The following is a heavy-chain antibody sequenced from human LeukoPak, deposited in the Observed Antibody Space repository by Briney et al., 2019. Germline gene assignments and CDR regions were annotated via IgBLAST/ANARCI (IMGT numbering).Heavy chain of an antibody. CDR1: GITFSSYA. Sequence: GGSLRLSCVVSGITFSSYAMSWVRQAPGKGPEWLSGISSSGATTYHADAVRGRFIISRDNSKNSLYLQMNSLRAEDAAVYFCTVGGGIKTPVDYWGQGTLVTVSS. D-gene: IGHD1-26*01. J-gene: IGHJ4*02. V-gene: IGHV3-23*01. CDR3: TVGGGIKTPVDY. CDR2: ISSSGATT.